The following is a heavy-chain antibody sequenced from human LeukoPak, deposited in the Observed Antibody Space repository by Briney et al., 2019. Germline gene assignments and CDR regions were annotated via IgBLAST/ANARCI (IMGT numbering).Heavy chain of an antibody. CDR1: GFTFRNYG. D-gene: IGHD3-10*01. Sequence: GGSLRLSCRASGFTFRNYGMTWVRQAPGKGLQWVGFISSQEIGGTTEHATSLEGRFTISRDDSKSIDYLEMNSQKTEDTAVYYCARVLVAMVRGVIDWVDPWGQGTLVTVSS. CDR2: ISSQEIGGTT. CDR3: ARVLVAMVRGVIDWVDP. V-gene: IGHV3-49*04. J-gene: IGHJ5*02.